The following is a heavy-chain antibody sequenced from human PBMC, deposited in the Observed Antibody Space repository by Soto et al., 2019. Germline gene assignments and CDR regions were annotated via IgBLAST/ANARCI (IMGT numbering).Heavy chain of an antibody. CDR1: GGTFSSYA. CDR2: IIPMFGTT. D-gene: IGHD2-15*01. V-gene: IGHV1-69*12. Sequence: QVQLVQSGAEVKKPGSSVMVSCKASGGTFSSYAISWVRQAPGQGLEWMGGIIPMFGTTNYAQKFQGRVTITADESTSTAYMELSSLRSEDTAVYYCARVVTVVKSFHYWYFDLWGRGTLVTVSS. J-gene: IGHJ2*01. CDR3: ARVVTVVKSFHYWYFDL.